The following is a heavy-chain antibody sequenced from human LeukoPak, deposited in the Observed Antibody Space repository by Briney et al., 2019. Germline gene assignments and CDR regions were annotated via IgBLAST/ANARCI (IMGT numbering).Heavy chain of an antibody. J-gene: IGHJ6*03. D-gene: IGHD5-18*01. CDR2: IRYDGSNK. CDR3: ARGIQLWGRQPMDV. CDR1: GFTFSSYG. V-gene: IGHV3-30*02. Sequence: PGGSLRLSCAASGFTFSSYGMHWVRQAPGKGLEWVAFIRYDGSNKYYADSVKGRFTISRDNSKNSLYLQMNSLRAEDTALYYCARGIQLWGRQPMDVWGKGTTVTVSS.